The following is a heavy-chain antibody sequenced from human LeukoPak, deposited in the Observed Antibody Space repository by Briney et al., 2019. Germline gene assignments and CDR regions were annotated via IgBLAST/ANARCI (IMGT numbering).Heavy chain of an antibody. Sequence: ASVKVSCKASGYTFTSYGISWVRQAPGQGLEWMGWISAYNGNTNYAQKLQGRVTTTTDTSTSTAYMELRSLRSDDTAVYYCARGWHYDSSGYSDYWGQGTLVTVSS. CDR1: GYTFTSYG. V-gene: IGHV1-18*01. J-gene: IGHJ4*02. D-gene: IGHD3-22*01. CDR2: ISAYNGNT. CDR3: ARGWHYDSSGYSDY.